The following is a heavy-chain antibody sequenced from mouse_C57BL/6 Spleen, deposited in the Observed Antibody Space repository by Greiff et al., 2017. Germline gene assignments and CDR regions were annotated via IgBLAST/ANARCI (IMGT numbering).Heavy chain of an antibody. J-gene: IGHJ3*01. CDR1: GFTFSDYG. V-gene: IGHV5-17*01. CDR2: ISSGSSTI. D-gene: IGHD2-1*01. CDR3: ARDGNYWFAY. Sequence: EVQRVESGGGLVKPGGSLKLSCAASGFTFSDYGMHWVRQAPEQGLEWVAYISSGSSTIYYADTVKGRFTISRDNAKNTRFLQMTSLRSEDTAMYYCARDGNYWFAYWGQGTLVTVSA.